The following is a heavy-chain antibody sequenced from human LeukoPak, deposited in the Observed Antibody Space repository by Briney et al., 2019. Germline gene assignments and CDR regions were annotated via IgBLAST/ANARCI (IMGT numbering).Heavy chain of an antibody. CDR2: ISYDGSNK. Sequence: GRSLRLSCAASGFTFSSYAMHWVRQAPGKGLEWVAVISYDGSNKCYADSVKGRFTISRDNSKNTLYLQMNSLRAEDTAVYYCARDRGSKWGQGTLVTVSS. D-gene: IGHD2-2*01. J-gene: IGHJ4*02. CDR3: ARDRGSK. V-gene: IGHV3-30-3*01. CDR1: GFTFSSYA.